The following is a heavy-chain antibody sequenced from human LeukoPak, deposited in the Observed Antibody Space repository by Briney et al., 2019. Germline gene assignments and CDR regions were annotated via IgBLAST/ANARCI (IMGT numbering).Heavy chain of an antibody. Sequence: SETLSLTCTVSGGSISSYYWSWIRQPTGKGLEWIGRIYTSGSTNYNPSLKSRVIMSVDTSKNQFSLKLSSVTAADTAVYYCAITSGGVALTDYWGQGTLVTVSS. J-gene: IGHJ4*02. CDR3: AITSGGVALTDY. CDR1: GGSISSYY. CDR2: IYTSGST. D-gene: IGHD5-12*01. V-gene: IGHV4-4*07.